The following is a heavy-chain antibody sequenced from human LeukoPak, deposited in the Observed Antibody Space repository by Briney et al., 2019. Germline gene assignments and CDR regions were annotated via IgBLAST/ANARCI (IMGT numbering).Heavy chain of an antibody. CDR3: ARMGGRSGRNWFDP. CDR2: INPNSGGT. J-gene: IGHJ5*02. V-gene: IGHV1-2*02. CDR1: GYTFTGYY. Sequence: ASVKVSCKASGYTFTGYYMHWLRQAPGQGLEWMGWINPNSGGTNYAQKFQGRVTMTRNTSISTAYMELSRLRSDDTAVYYCARMGGRSGRNWFDPWGQGTLVTVSS. D-gene: IGHD3-10*01.